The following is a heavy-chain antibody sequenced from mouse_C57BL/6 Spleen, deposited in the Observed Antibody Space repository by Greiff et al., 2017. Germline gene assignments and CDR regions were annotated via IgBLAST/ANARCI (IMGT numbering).Heavy chain of an antibody. CDR3: ARRGYSNLYYYAMDY. CDR1: GYTFTSYW. Sequence: QVQLQQPGAELVKPGASVKMSCKASGYTFTSYWITWVKQRPGQGLEWIGDIYPGSGSTNYNEKFKSKATLTVDTSSSTAYMQLSSLTSEDSAVYDCARRGYSNLYYYAMDYWGQGTSVTVSS. J-gene: IGHJ4*01. CDR2: IYPGSGST. V-gene: IGHV1-55*01. D-gene: IGHD2-5*01.